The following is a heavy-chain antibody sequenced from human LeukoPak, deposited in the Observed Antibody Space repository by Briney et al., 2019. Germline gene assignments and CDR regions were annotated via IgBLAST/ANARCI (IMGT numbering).Heavy chain of an antibody. CDR1: GYTFTSYG. CDR3: ARDLSHYDSSGYYDDAFDI. D-gene: IGHD3-22*01. Sequence: ASVKVSCKASGYTFTSYGISWVRQAPGQGLEWMGWISAYNGNTNYAQKFQGRVTITADKSTSTAYMELSSLRSEDTAVYYCARDLSHYDSSGYYDDAFDIWGQGTMVTVSS. J-gene: IGHJ3*02. CDR2: ISAYNGNT. V-gene: IGHV1-18*01.